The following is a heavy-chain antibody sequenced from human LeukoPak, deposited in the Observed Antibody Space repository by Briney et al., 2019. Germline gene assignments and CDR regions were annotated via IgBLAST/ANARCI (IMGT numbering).Heavy chain of an antibody. J-gene: IGHJ5*02. V-gene: IGHV3-30*04. D-gene: IGHD5-18*01. CDR1: GFTFSSYA. CDR3: ASGKYRYGDNWFDP. Sequence: GGSLRLSCAASGFTFSSYAMHWVRQAPGKGLEWVAVISYDGSNKYYADSVKGRFTISRDNSKNTLYLQMNSLRAEATAVYFCASGKYRYGDNWFDPWGQGTLVTVSS. CDR2: ISYDGSNK.